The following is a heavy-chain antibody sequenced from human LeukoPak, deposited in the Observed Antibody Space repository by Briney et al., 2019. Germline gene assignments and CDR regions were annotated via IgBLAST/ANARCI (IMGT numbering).Heavy chain of an antibody. CDR1: GFIFSSYA. Sequence: GGSLRLSCAASGFIFSSYAMNWVRQAPGKGLEWVSVISGSGGRTYYIDSVKGRFTISRDNSKNTLYLQMNSLRDDDTAVYYCAKGRGYGDYGSTFEYWGPGNLATVSS. CDR3: AKGRGYGDYGSTFEY. V-gene: IGHV3-23*01. CDR2: ISGSGGRT. D-gene: IGHD4-17*01. J-gene: IGHJ4*02.